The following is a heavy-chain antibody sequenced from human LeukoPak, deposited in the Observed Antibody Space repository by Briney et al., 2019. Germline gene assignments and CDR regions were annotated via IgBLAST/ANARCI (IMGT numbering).Heavy chain of an antibody. CDR3: ARDGYQSHNWFDP. V-gene: IGHV3-33*01. Sequence: PGGSLRLSCAASGFTFSSYGMHCVRQAPGKGLEWVAVIWYDGSNKYYADSVKGRFTISRDNSKNTLYLQMNSLRAEDTAVYYCARDGYQSHNWFDPWGQGTLVTVSS. D-gene: IGHD5-12*01. CDR1: GFTFSSYG. J-gene: IGHJ5*02. CDR2: IWYDGSNK.